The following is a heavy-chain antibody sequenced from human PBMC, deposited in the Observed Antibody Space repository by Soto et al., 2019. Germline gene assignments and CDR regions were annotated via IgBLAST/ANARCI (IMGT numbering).Heavy chain of an antibody. Sequence: GESLKISCKGSGYTFSIYWIAWVRQMPGKGLEWMGVIYPVDSDTRYSPSFQGQVTISVDKSINTAYLQWSSLQASDTAIYYCARQDGDGLFYFDYWGHGTPVTVSS. CDR3: ARQDGDGLFYFDY. CDR2: IYPVDSDT. D-gene: IGHD4-17*01. J-gene: IGHJ4*01. CDR1: GYTFSIYW. V-gene: IGHV5-51*01.